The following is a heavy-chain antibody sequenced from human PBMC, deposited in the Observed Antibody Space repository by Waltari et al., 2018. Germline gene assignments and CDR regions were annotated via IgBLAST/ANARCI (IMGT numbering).Heavy chain of an antibody. Sequence: QVQLVESGGGVVQPGRSLRLSCAASGFTFSSYAMHWVRQAPGKGLEWVAVISYDGSNKYYADSVKGRFTISRDNSKNTLYLQMNSLRAEDTAVYYCARESLPYDSSGYYYGHDYWGQGTLVTVSS. CDR3: ARESLPYDSSGYYYGHDY. CDR1: GFTFSSYA. J-gene: IGHJ4*02. CDR2: ISYDGSNK. D-gene: IGHD3-22*01. V-gene: IGHV3-30-3*01.